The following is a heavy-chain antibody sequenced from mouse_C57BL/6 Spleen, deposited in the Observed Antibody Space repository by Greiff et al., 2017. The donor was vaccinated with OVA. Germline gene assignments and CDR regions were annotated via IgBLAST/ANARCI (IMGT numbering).Heavy chain of an antibody. Sequence: VQLKQSGAELVRPGASVKLSCKASGYTFTDYYINWVKQRPGQGLEWIARIYPGSGNTYYNEKFKGKATLTAEKSSSTAYMQLSSLTSEDSAVYFCARDGLLRSPWFAYWGQGTLVTVSA. CDR1: GYTFTDYY. J-gene: IGHJ3*01. CDR3: ARDGLLRSPWFAY. CDR2: IYPGSGNT. D-gene: IGHD1-1*01. V-gene: IGHV1-76*01.